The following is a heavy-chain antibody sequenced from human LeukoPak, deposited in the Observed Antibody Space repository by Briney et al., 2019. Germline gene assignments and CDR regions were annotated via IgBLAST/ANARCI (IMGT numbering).Heavy chain of an antibody. J-gene: IGHJ4*02. CDR2: INPNSGGT. V-gene: IGHV1-2*02. CDR1: GYTFTGYY. CDR3: ARDFWSGYYLDY. D-gene: IGHD3-3*01. Sequence: ASVKVSCKASGYTFTGYYMHWVRQAPGQGLEWMGWINPNSGGTNYAQKFQGRVTTTRDTSISTAYMELSRLRSDDTAVYYCARDFWSGYYLDYWGQGTLVTVSS.